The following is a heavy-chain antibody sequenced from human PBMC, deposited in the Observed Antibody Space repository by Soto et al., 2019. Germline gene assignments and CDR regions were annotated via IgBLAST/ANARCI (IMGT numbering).Heavy chain of an antibody. D-gene: IGHD6-19*01. CDR1: GYTFTSYD. V-gene: IGHV1-8*01. J-gene: IGHJ6*03. Sequence: ASVKVSCKASGYTFTSYDINWVRQATGQGLEWMGRMNPNSGKADYAQKFQGRVTMTTDNSMSTAYMELSSLRSEDTAVYYCASLQSDYYYYMDVWGKGTTVTV. CDR3: ASLQSDYYYYMDV. CDR2: MNPNSGKA.